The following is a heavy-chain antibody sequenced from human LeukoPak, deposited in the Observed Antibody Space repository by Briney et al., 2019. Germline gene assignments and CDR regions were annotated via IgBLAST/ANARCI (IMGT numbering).Heavy chain of an antibody. J-gene: IGHJ1*01. V-gene: IGHV3-7*01. Sequence: GGSLRLSCAVSGFTFNRCWMNWVRQAPGKGLEWVAHINPDGRDTYYVDSVKGRFTISRDNAENSMYLQMNSLRVEDTAVYYCTSWGDTTAEYFQRWGQGTLVTVSS. D-gene: IGHD2-21*02. CDR1: GFTFNRCW. CDR2: INPDGRDT. CDR3: TSWGDTTAEYFQR.